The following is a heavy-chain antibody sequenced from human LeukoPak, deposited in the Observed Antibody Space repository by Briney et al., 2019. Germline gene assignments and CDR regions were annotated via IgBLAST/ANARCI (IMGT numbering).Heavy chain of an antibody. V-gene: IGHV1-46*01. CDR2: INPSGGST. CDR3: ARIAKSSGMIAYYFDY. Sequence: GASVKVSCKASGYTFTSYYMHWVRQAPGQGPEWMGIINPSGGSTSYAQKFQGRVTMTRDTSTSTVYMELSSLRSEDTAVYYCARIAKSSGMIAYYFDYWGQGTLVTVSS. CDR1: GYTFTSYY. J-gene: IGHJ4*02. D-gene: IGHD1-26*01.